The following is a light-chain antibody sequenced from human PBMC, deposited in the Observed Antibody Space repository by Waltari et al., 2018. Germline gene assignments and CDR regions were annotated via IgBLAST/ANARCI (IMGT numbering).Light chain of an antibody. CDR3: CSYAATYTLL. Sequence: QSALPQPRSVSGSPGQSVTISCTGTSSDVGDFKYVSWYQQHPGRAPKLMIYDVSKRPSGVPDRFSGSKSDNTASLTISGLQAEDEADYYCCSYAATYTLLFGGGTKLTVL. J-gene: IGLJ3*02. CDR1: SSDVGDFKY. CDR2: DVS. V-gene: IGLV2-11*01.